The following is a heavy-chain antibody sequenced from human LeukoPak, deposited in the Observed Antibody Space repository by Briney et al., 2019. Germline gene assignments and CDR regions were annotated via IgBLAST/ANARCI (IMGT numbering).Heavy chain of an antibody. Sequence: GGSLRLSCAASGFTFSSYSMNWVRQAPGKGLEWVSSISSSSSYIYYADSVKGRFTISRDNAKNSLYLQMNSLRAGDTAVYYCARGEGKRYFDWLLPFDYWGQGTLVTVSS. V-gene: IGHV3-21*01. CDR3: ARGEGKRYFDWLLPFDY. D-gene: IGHD3-9*01. CDR2: ISSSSSYI. CDR1: GFTFSSYS. J-gene: IGHJ4*02.